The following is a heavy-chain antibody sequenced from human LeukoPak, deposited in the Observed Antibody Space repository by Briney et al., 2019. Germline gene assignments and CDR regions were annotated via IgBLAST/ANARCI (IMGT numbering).Heavy chain of an antibody. CDR3: ARGIESYGDYGY. V-gene: IGHV4-59*01. CDR2: MYNSGST. Sequence: SETLSLTCTVSGGSISGSYWSWIRQPPGKGLEWIAYMYNSGSTNYNPSLKSRVTISIDTSKNQFSLKLSSLTAADTAIYYCARGIESYGDYGYWGQGILVTV. J-gene: IGHJ4*02. CDR1: GGSISGSY. D-gene: IGHD4-17*01.